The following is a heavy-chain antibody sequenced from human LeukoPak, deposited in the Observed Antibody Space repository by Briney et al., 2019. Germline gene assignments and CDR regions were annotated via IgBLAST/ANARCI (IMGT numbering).Heavy chain of an antibody. V-gene: IGHV4-61*02. D-gene: IGHD1-26*01. J-gene: IGHJ4*02. CDR1: GGSISSGSYY. CDR3: AREPIVGATIYFDY. CDR2: IYTSGST. Sequence: PSETLSLTCTVSGGSISSGSYYWSWIRQPAGKGLEWIGRIYTSGSTNYNPSLKSRVTISVNTSKNQFSLKLSSVTAADTAVYYCAREPIVGATIYFDYWGQGTLVTVST.